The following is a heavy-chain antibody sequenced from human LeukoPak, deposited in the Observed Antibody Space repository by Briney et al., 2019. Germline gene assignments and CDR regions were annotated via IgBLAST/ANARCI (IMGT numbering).Heavy chain of an antibody. Sequence: GGSLRLSCAASGFTFSSYAMSWVRQAPGKGLEWVSAISGSGGSTYYADSVKGRFTISRDNSKNTPYLQMNSLRAEDTAVYYCATQKRDYFDYWGQGTLVTVSS. J-gene: IGHJ4*02. CDR1: GFTFSSYA. V-gene: IGHV3-23*01. CDR3: ATQKRDYFDY. CDR2: ISGSGGST.